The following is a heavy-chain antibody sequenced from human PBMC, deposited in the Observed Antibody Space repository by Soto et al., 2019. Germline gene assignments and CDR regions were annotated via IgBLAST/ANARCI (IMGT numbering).Heavy chain of an antibody. D-gene: IGHD2-21*02. Sequence: SETLSLTCTVTGDSINNRSYYWGWIRQPPGKGLEWIGSIYYSGSTYNNPSLKSRVSMSVDTSKNQFSLKLRSVTAADTALYYCARQRTSVVTQAYFDSWGQGSIVTVSA. V-gene: IGHV4-39*01. J-gene: IGHJ4*02. CDR1: GDSINNRSYY. CDR3: ARQRTSVVTQAYFDS. CDR2: IYYSGST.